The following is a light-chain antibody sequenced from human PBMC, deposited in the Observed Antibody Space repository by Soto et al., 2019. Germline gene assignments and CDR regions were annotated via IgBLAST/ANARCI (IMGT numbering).Light chain of an antibody. CDR1: QSVSSSY. Sequence: EIVLTQSPGTLSLSPGERDTLSCRASQSVSSSYLAWYQQKPGQAPRLLIYGASSRATGIPDRFSGSGSGTDFTLTISRLEPEEFAVYYCQQYGSSPPITFGQGTRLEIK. CDR3: QQYGSSPPIT. CDR2: GAS. V-gene: IGKV3-20*01. J-gene: IGKJ5*01.